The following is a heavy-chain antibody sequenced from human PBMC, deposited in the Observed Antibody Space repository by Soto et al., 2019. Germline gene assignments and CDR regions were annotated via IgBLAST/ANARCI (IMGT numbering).Heavy chain of an antibody. D-gene: IGHD2-21*02. CDR1: GYTFSSYG. V-gene: IGHV3-30*18. CDR3: AKGVEVTKENYYYYGMDV. CDR2: ISYDGSNK. J-gene: IGHJ6*02. Sequence: QVQLVQSGAEVKKPGASVKVSCKASGYTFSSYGMHWVRQAPGKGLEWVAVISYDGSNKYYADSVKGRFTISRDNSKNTLYLQMNSLRAEDTAVYYCAKGVEVTKENYYYYGMDVWGQGTTVTVSS.